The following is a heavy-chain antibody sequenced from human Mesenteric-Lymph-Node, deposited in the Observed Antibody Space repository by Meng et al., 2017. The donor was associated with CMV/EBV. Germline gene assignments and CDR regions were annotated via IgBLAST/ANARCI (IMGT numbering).Heavy chain of an antibody. CDR1: GGSFSTYT. V-gene: IGHV1-69*04. Sequence: SVKVSCKASGGSFSTYTMTWVRRAPGQGLEWMGRIVTLLGITNYAQKFQDRVTITADRSTSTVYVELSSLRSDDTAIYYCATDRSVVVAAPDIWGQGTTVTVSS. CDR2: IVTLLGIT. CDR3: ATDRSVVVAAPDI. J-gene: IGHJ6*02. D-gene: IGHD2-15*01.